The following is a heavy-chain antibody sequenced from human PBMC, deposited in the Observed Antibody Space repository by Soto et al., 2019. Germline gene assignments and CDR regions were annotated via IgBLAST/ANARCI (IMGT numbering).Heavy chain of an antibody. CDR1: GFTFSSYA. V-gene: IGHV3-23*01. Sequence: GGSLRLSCAASGFTFSSYAMSWVRQAPGKGLEWVSAISGSGGSTYYADSVKGRFTISRDNSKNTLYLQMNSLRAEDTAVYYCAKRPYVGYSYGYHFAYWGQGTLVTVSS. J-gene: IGHJ4*02. CDR3: AKRPYVGYSYGYHFAY. D-gene: IGHD5-18*01. CDR2: ISGSGGST.